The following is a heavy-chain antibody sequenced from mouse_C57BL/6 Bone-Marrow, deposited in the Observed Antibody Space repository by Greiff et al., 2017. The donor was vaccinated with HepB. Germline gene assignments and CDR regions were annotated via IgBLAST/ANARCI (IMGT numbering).Heavy chain of an antibody. V-gene: IGHV1-72*01. Sequence: QVQLKQPGAELVKPGASVKLSCKASGYTFTSYWMHWVKQRPGRGLEWIGRIDPNSGGTKYNEKFKSKATLTVDKPSSTAYMQLSSLTSEDSAVYYWARSGGGRKYYYAMDYWGQGTSVTVSA. D-gene: IGHD3-1*01. CDR3: ARSGGGRKYYYAMDY. CDR1: GYTFTSYW. J-gene: IGHJ4*01. CDR2: IDPNSGGT.